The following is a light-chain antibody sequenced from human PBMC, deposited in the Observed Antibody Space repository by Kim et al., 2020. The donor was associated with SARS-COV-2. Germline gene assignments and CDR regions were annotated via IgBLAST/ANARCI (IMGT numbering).Light chain of an antibody. Sequence: EIVLTQSPGTLSLSPGERATLSCRASQSVTSNYLTWFQQRPGQAPRLLIYGASRRATGIPDRFSGSGSGTDFTLTISRLEPEDFAVYYCQQYRSSPITFGGGTKVDIK. J-gene: IGKJ4*01. CDR2: GAS. CDR3: QQYRSSPIT. V-gene: IGKV3-20*01. CDR1: QSVTSNY.